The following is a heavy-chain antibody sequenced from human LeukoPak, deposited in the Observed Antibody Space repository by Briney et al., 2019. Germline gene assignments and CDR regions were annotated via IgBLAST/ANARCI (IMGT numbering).Heavy chain of an antibody. CDR1: GITFSGYW. J-gene: IGHJ4*02. Sequence: GGPLRLSCAASGITFSGYWMSWVRQAPGKGLEWVSSISSSSSYIYYADSVKGRFTISRDNAKNSLYLQMNSLRAEDTAVYYCTKYGDLDYWGQGTLVTASS. D-gene: IGHD4-17*01. CDR2: ISSSSSYI. CDR3: TKYGDLDY. V-gene: IGHV3-21*01.